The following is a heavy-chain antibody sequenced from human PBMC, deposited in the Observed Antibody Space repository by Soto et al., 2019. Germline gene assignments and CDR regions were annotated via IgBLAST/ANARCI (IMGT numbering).Heavy chain of an antibody. CDR2: IDPSDSYI. J-gene: IGHJ6*02. V-gene: IGHV5-10-1*01. CDR1: GYSLATYW. D-gene: IGHD2-15*01. CDR3: ARLGDCSGGSCFSRYYYHGMDV. Sequence: GESLKISCKSSGYSLATYWITWVRQMPGKGLEWMGRIDPSDSYINYSPSFQGRVTISADKSLNTAYLQWSSLEASDTAMYYCARLGDCSGGSCFSRYYYHGMDVWGQGTTVTVS.